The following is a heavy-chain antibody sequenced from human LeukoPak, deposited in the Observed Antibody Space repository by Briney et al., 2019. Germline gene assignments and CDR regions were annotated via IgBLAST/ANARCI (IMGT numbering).Heavy chain of an antibody. J-gene: IGHJ4*02. Sequence: SETLSLTCTVSGGSISSYYWSWIRQPPRKGLEWIGYIYYSWSTNYNPSLKSRVTISVDTSKNQFSLKLSSVTAADTAVYYCARARTATDEIDYWGQGTLVTVSS. CDR3: ARARTATDEIDY. V-gene: IGHV4-59*01. CDR2: IYYSWST. D-gene: IGHD2-15*01. CDR1: GGSISSYY.